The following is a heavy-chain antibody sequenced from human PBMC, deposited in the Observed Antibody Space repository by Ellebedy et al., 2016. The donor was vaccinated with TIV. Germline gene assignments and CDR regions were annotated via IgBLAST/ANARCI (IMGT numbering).Heavy chain of an antibody. V-gene: IGHV3-23*01. CDR1: GFTFSSYS. CDR3: AKGRLDY. Sequence: GESLKISXAASGFTFSSYSMNWVRQAPGKGLEWVSAISGSGGSTYYADSVKGRFTISRDNSKNTLYLQMNSLRAEDTAVYYCAKGRLDYWGQGTLVTVSS. CDR2: ISGSGGST. J-gene: IGHJ4*02.